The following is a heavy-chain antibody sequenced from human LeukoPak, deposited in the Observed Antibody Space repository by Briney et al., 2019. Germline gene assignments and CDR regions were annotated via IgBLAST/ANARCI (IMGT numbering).Heavy chain of an antibody. D-gene: IGHD2-15*01. Sequence: PGRSLRLSCAVSGFTFDDYAMHWVRQAPGKGREWVSGIRWNSGSIGYADSVKGRFTISRDNAKNSLYLQMNRLRPEDAAVYYCAKAPVTTCRGAFCYPFDYWGLGTLVTVSS. V-gene: IGHV3-9*01. CDR2: IRWNSGSI. CDR1: GFTFDDYA. CDR3: AKAPVTTCRGAFCYPFDY. J-gene: IGHJ4*02.